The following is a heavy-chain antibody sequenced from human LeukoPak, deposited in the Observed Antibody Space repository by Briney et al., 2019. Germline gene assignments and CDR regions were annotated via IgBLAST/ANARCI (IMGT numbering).Heavy chain of an antibody. Sequence: PSETLSLTCAVYGGSLSGYYWSWIRQPPGKGLEWIGEINHSGSTNYNPSLKSRVTISVDTSKNQFSLKLSSVTAADTAVYYCARGGDDFWSGGLNWFDPWGQGTLVTVSS. J-gene: IGHJ5*02. D-gene: IGHD3-3*01. CDR3: ARGGDDFWSGGLNWFDP. CDR2: INHSGST. V-gene: IGHV4-34*01. CDR1: GGSLSGYY.